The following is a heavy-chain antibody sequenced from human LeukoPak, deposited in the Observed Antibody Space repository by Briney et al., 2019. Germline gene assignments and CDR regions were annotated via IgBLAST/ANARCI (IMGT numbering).Heavy chain of an antibody. V-gene: IGHV3-23*01. Sequence: GGSLRLSCAASGYTFSSYAMSWVRRAPGKGLEWVSSISSSGGNTYYADSVKGRFTISRDNSKNTLHLQMSSLRAEDTAVYYCAKRDRPCSGDCSAPYYFDYWGQGTLVTVSS. CDR3: AKRDRPCSGDCSAPYYFDY. CDR1: GYTFSSYA. CDR2: ISSSGGNT. D-gene: IGHD2-21*02. J-gene: IGHJ4*02.